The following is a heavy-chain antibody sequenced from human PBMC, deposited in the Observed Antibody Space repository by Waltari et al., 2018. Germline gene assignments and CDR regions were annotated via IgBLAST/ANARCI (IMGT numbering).Heavy chain of an antibody. CDR3: ARSGEMKGTVDY. V-gene: IGHV1-69*10. J-gene: IGHJ4*02. CDR1: GGTFSTYT. D-gene: IGHD1-1*01. CDR2: IIPFLGIS. Sequence: HVQLEQSGAEVKKPGSSVKVSCKASGGTFSTYTVTWVRQDPGQGLEWMGRIIPFLGISKYAQSLQARLTITVDQSTNTGYMELNNLRPEDTGVYYCARSGEMKGTVDYWGQGTLVTVSS.